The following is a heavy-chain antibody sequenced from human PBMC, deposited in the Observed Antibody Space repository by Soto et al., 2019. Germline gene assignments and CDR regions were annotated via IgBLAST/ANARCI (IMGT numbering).Heavy chain of an antibody. Sequence: QVQLVQSGVEVRNPGASVKVSCKASGYTFTTYGISWVRQAPGQGLEWMGWINTYNGNTQFAQKFQGRVTMTTDTSTSTVYMELRSLTSDDTAVYYCARDWSAEVLPDYWGQGTLVTVSS. V-gene: IGHV1-18*01. CDR2: INTYNGNT. CDR1: GYTFTTYG. CDR3: ARDWSAEVLPDY. D-gene: IGHD3-10*01. J-gene: IGHJ4*02.